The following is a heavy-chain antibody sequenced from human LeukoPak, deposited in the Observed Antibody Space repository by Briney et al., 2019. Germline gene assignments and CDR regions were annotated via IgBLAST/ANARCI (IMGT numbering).Heavy chain of an antibody. CDR1: GGSISSYY. Sequence: SETLSPTCTVSGGSISSYYWSWIRQPPGKGLEWIGYIYYSGSTNYNPSLKSRVTISVDTSKNQFSLKLSSVTAADTAVYYCARHESSVVPSSFDYWGQGTLVTVSS. J-gene: IGHJ4*02. V-gene: IGHV4-59*08. CDR2: IYYSGST. D-gene: IGHD2-2*01. CDR3: ARHESSVVPSSFDY.